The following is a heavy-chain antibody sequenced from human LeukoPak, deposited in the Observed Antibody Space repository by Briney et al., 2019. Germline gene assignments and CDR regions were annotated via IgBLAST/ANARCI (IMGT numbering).Heavy chain of an antibody. D-gene: IGHD6-19*01. CDR1: GFTFSSYW. V-gene: IGHV3-74*01. J-gene: IGHJ3*02. CDR2: INSDGSST. CDR3: ARNQNRYSSGWYGAFDI. Sequence: GGSLRLSCAASGFTFSSYWMHWVRQAPGKGLVWVSRINSDGSSTSYADSVKGRFTISRDNAKNTLYLQMNSLRAEDTAAYYCARNQNRYSSGWYGAFDIWGQGTMVTVSS.